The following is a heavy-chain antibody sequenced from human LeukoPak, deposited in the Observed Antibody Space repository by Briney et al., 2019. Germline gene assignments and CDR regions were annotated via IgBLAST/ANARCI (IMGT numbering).Heavy chain of an antibody. D-gene: IGHD3-16*01. CDR2: ISSSSSTI. J-gene: IGHJ4*02. CDR3: AIDRDSIYPGGPFDY. Sequence: GGSLRLXCAASGFSFSDYSMNWVRQAPGKGLEWVSYISSSSSTIYYAVSVKGRFTISRDNAKNSLYLQMDSLRAEDTAVYYCAIDRDSIYPGGPFDYWGQGTLVTVSS. CDR1: GFSFSDYS. V-gene: IGHV3-48*01.